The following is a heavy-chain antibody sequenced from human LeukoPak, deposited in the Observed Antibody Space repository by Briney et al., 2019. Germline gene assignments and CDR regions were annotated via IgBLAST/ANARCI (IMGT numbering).Heavy chain of an antibody. J-gene: IGHJ4*02. CDR2: IYHTGST. D-gene: IGHD5-18*01. Sequence: PSETLSLTCAVSGGSISNSDWWSWVRQAPGKGLEWTGEIYHTGSTNYNPSLKSRVTISVDKSKNQLSLKVTSVTAADTAVYYCARRIQLWPYYFDYWGQGTLVTASS. CDR1: GGSISNSDW. V-gene: IGHV4-4*02. CDR3: ARRIQLWPYYFDY.